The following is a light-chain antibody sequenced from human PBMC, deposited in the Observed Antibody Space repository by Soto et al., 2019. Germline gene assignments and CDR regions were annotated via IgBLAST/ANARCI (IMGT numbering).Light chain of an antibody. V-gene: IGLV2-14*01. Sequence: QSVLTQPASVSGSPGQSITISCTGTSSDVGGYNFVSWYQQHPDKAPKLMIYDVTNRPSGVSNRFSGSKSGNTASLTISGLKAEDAAHYYCSSYTRISTDVFAHGDKVPLL. CDR2: DVT. CDR1: SSDVGGYNF. J-gene: IGLJ1*01. CDR3: SSYTRISTDV.